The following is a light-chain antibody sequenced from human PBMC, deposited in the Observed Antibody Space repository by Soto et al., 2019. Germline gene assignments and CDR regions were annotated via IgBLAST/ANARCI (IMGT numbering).Light chain of an antibody. V-gene: IGKV1-33*01. CDR1: QTISSW. J-gene: IGKJ5*01. CDR2: DAS. Sequence: DIQMTQSPSTLSRSVGDSVTITCRASQTISSWLAWYQQKTGRAPKLLIYDASNLEAGVPSRCRGSGSGTDFTFTIRRLHPEDIATYYCXQYENLPTCGQGTRLEIK. CDR3: XQYENLPT.